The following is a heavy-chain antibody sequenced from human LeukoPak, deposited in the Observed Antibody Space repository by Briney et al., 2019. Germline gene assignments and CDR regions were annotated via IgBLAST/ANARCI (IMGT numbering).Heavy chain of an antibody. Sequence: PGGSLRLSCAASGFTFSDFYMSWIRQAPGKGLEWLSYISSSGTTIYYADSVKGRFTISRDNSKNTLYLQMNSLRAEDTAVYYCGRAPPKFLGDRGAHLESGAGETGVPVPWG. CDR2: ISSSGTTI. D-gene: IGHD3-10*01. V-gene: IGHV3-11*01. CDR1: GFTFSDFY. J-gene: IGHJ5*02. CDR3: GRAPPKFLGDRGAHLESGAGETGVPVP.